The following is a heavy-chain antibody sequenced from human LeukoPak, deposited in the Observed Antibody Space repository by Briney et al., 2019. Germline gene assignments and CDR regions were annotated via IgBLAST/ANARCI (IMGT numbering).Heavy chain of an antibody. CDR2: IYYSGST. CDR3: ARSPNYDFWSGFSNWFDP. V-gene: IGHV4-59*08. D-gene: IGHD3-3*01. Sequence: PSETLSLTCIASGGSISSYYWSWIRQPPGKGLEWIGYIYYSGSTNYNPSLKSRVTISVDTSKNQFSLKLSSVTAADTAVYYCARSPNYDFWSGFSNWFDPWGQGTLVTVSS. CDR1: GGSISSYY. J-gene: IGHJ5*02.